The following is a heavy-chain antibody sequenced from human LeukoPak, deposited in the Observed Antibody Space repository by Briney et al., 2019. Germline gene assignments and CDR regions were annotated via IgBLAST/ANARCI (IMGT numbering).Heavy chain of an antibody. J-gene: IGHJ6*04. CDR2: NFHSGST. V-gene: IGHV4-38-2*01. CDR3: ARASGSYGSGSYYYYGMDV. D-gene: IGHD3-10*01. Sequence: SETLSLTCAVSGYSISSGYYWGWIRQPPGKGLEWIESNFHSGSTYYNPSLKSRVNMSVDTSKNQISLKLSSVTAADTAVYYCARASGSYGSGSYYYYGMDVWGKGTTVTVSS. CDR1: GYSISSGYY.